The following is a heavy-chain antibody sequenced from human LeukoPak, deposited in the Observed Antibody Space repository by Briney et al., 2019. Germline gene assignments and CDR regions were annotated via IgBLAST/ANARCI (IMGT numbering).Heavy chain of an antibody. J-gene: IGHJ4*02. CDR1: GFTFGDYA. Sequence: GGSLRLSCTASGFTFGDYAMSWVRQAPGKGLEGVGFIRSKAYGGTTEYAASVKGRFTISRDDSKSIAYLQMNSLKTEDTAVYYCARDPIAVAGTGHGYWGQGTLVTVSS. V-gene: IGHV3-49*04. D-gene: IGHD6-19*01. CDR2: IRSKAYGGTT. CDR3: ARDPIAVAGTGHGY.